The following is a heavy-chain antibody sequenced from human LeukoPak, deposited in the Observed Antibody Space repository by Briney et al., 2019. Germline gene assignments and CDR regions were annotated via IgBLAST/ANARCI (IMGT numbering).Heavy chain of an antibody. V-gene: IGHV4-38-2*02. Sequence: SETLSLTCAVSGYSISSGYYWGWIRQPPGKGLEWIGSIYHSGSTYYNPSLKSRVTISVDTSKNQFSLKLSSVTAADTAVYYCARDHGWYSNFAYWGQGTLVTVSS. J-gene: IGHJ4*02. CDR3: ARDHGWYSNFAY. CDR2: IYHSGST. CDR1: GYSISSGYY. D-gene: IGHD6-19*01.